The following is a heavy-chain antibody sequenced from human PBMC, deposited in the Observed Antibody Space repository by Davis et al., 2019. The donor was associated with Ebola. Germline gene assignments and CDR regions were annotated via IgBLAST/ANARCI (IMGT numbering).Heavy chain of an antibody. J-gene: IGHJ5*02. CDR3: ARGKWFDP. CDR1: GYTFTGYY. Sequence: ASVKVSCKASGYTFTGYYMHWVRQAPGQGLEWMGRINPNSGGTNYAQKFQGRVTLTADKATNTAYMELSGLRFDDTAVYYCARGKWFDPWGQGTLVTVSS. V-gene: IGHV1-2*06. CDR2: INPNSGGT.